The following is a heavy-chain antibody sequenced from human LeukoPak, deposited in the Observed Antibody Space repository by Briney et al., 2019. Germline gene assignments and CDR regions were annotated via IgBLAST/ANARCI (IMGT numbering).Heavy chain of an antibody. CDR2: ISSSSSYI. V-gene: IGHV3-21*01. CDR1: GFTFSSYS. D-gene: IGHD1-1*01. J-gene: IGHJ3*02. CDR3: AWTTGTGDAFDI. Sequence: GGSLRLSCAASGFTFSSYSVNWVRQAPGKGLEWVSSISSSSSYIYYADSVKGRFTISRDNAKNSLYLQMNSLRAEDTAVYYCAWTTGTGDAFDIWGQGTMVTVSS.